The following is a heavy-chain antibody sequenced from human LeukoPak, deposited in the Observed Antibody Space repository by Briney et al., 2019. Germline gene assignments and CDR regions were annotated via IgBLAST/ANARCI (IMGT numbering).Heavy chain of an antibody. V-gene: IGHV3-23*01. CDR1: GFTFSSYA. CDR2: VSGSGDST. D-gene: IGHD2-15*01. J-gene: IGHJ4*02. Sequence: GGSLRLSCAASGFTFSSYAMSWVRQAPGKGLEWVSGVSGSGDSTYYADSVKGRFTISRDNSKNTLYLQMNSLRAEDTAVYYCASTQRGDYFDYWGQGTLVTVSS. CDR3: ASTQRGDYFDY.